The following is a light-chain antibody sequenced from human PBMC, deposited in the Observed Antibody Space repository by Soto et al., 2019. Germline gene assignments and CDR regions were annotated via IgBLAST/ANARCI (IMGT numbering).Light chain of an antibody. V-gene: IGLV2-14*01. Sequence: QSVLTQPASVSGSPGQSITISCTGTSSDVGGYNYVSWYQQHPGKAPKVIIYEVSNRPSGVSNRFSGSKPGNTASLTISGLQAEDEADYYCSSYTSSSTYAFGTGTKVTVL. CDR3: SSYTSSSTYA. CDR1: SSDVGGYNY. CDR2: EVS. J-gene: IGLJ1*01.